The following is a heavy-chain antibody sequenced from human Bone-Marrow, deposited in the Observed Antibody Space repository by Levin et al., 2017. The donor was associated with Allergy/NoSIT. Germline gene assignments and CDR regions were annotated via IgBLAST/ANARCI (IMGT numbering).Heavy chain of an antibody. V-gene: IGHV5-51*01. D-gene: IGHD6-13*01. CDR3: AAYDSSWRSFDP. CDR1: GDSLSNYW. Sequence: VASVKVSCKGSGDSLSNYWIAWVRQKPGKGLEWMGIIYLGDSDTSYSPSFQGQVTISADKSISTAYLQWSSLKASDTAMYYCAAYDSSWRSFDPWGQGTLVTVSS. CDR2: IYLGDSDT. J-gene: IGHJ5*02.